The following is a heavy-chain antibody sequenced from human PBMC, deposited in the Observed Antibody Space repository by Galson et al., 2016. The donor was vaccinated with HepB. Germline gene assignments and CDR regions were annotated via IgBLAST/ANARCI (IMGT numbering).Heavy chain of an antibody. CDR3: AKDQTTLTTYHTFDY. CDR1: GFTFSRYA. V-gene: IGHV3-23*01. J-gene: IGHJ4*02. Sequence: SLRLSCAASGFTFSRYAMSWVRQAPGKGLEWVSGISGSGDNTYYSDSVKGRFTISRDNSNNTLYLQMNSLSAEDTAVFYCAKDQTTLTTYHTFDYWGQGTLVTVSS. D-gene: IGHD4-17*01. CDR2: ISGSGDNT.